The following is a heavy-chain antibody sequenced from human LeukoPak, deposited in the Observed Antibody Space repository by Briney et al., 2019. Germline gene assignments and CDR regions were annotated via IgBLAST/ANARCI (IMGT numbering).Heavy chain of an antibody. J-gene: IGHJ4*02. CDR1: GFTFSDYF. V-gene: IGHV3-11*01. CDR2: ISSSGNTI. Sequence: GGSLRLSCAASGFTFSDYFMNWIRQAPGKGLEWVPYISSSGNTIYYADSVKGRFTISRDNAKNSLYLQMNSLRAEDTAVYYCASGKMYSSTWPDYWGQGTLVTVSS. D-gene: IGHD6-13*01. CDR3: ASGKMYSSTWPDY.